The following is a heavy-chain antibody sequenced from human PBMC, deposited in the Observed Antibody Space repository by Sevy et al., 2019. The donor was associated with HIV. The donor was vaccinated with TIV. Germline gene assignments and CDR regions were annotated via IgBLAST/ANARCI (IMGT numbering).Heavy chain of an antibody. CDR2: INHSGST. V-gene: IGHV4-34*01. J-gene: IGHJ5*02. CDR1: GGSFSGYY. Sequence: SKTLSLTCAVYGGSFSGYYWSWIRQPPGKGLEWIGEINHSGSTNYNPSLKSRVTISVDTSKNQFSLKLSSVTAADTAVYYCARCGRVSLVVSGGSCRSFWFDPWGQGTLVTVSS. CDR3: ARCGRVSLVVSGGSCRSFWFDP. D-gene: IGHD2-15*01.